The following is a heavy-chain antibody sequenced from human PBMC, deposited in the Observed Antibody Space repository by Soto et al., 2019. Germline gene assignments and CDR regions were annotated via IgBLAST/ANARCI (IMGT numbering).Heavy chain of an antibody. CDR3: AREENCRGGTCYSEYFHH. CDR2: VNPSGGSA. CDR1: GYIFTAYS. D-gene: IGHD2-15*01. V-gene: IGHV1-46*01. J-gene: IGHJ1*01. Sequence: ASVKVSCKTSGYIFTAYSMHWVRQAPGQGLEWMGVVNPSGGSAHYAQSFEGRVTLTRDTSTSTFYMELSSLRSEDTAVYYCAREENCRGGTCYSEYFHHWGQGTLVTVS.